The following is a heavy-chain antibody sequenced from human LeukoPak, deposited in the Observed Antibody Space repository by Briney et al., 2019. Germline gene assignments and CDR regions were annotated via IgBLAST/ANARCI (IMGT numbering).Heavy chain of an antibody. CDR2: INPNSGGT. CDR1: GYTFTGYY. D-gene: IGHD6-13*01. J-gene: IGHJ3*02. V-gene: IGHV1-2*02. Sequence: GASVKVSCKASGYTFTGYYMHWVRQAPGQGLEWMGWINPNSGGTNYAQKFQGRVTITRDTSISTAYMELSRLTSDDTAVYYCARGPAAAAGFDIWGQGTMVTVSS. CDR3: ARGPAAAAGFDI.